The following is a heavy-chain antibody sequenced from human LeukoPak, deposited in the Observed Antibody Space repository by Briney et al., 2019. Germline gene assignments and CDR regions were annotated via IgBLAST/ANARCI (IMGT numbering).Heavy chain of an antibody. CDR3: ARDDSSSSMFHY. J-gene: IGHJ4*02. V-gene: IGHV4-61*02. CDR1: GDSISSGSYY. D-gene: IGHD6-6*01. Sequence: SQTLSLTCTVSGDSISSGSYYWRWVRQPAGKGLEWIGRIYTSGSTNYNPSLKSRFTISVDTSKNQFSLKLSSVTAADTAVYYCARDDSSSSMFHYWGQGTLVTVSS. CDR2: IYTSGST.